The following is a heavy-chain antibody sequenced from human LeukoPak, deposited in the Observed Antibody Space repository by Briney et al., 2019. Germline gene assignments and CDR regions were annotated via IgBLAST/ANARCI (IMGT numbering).Heavy chain of an antibody. CDR2: ISGSGGST. CDR1: GLTLSSHW. CDR3: AKAETAMVTRAIDY. D-gene: IGHD5-18*01. J-gene: IGHJ4*02. Sequence: GGSLRLSCAASGLTLSSHWMHWVRQAPGKGLEWVSAISGSGGSTYYADSVKGRFTISRDNSKNTLYLQMNSLRAEDTAVYYCAKAETAMVTRAIDYWGQGTLVTVSS. V-gene: IGHV3-23*01.